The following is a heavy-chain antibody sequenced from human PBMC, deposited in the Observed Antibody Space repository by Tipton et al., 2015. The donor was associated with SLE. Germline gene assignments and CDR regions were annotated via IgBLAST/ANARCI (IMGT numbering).Heavy chain of an antibody. D-gene: IGHD5-24*01. CDR3: AREMQRWLQFAFDI. CDR1: GFTFSSYW. V-gene: IGHV3-7*03. Sequence: SLRLSCAASGFTFSSYWMSWVRQAPGKGLEWVANIKQDGSEKYYVDSVKGRFTISRDNAKNSLYLQMNSLRAEDTAVYYCAREMQRWLQFAFDIWGQGTMVTVSS. CDR2: IKQDGSEK. J-gene: IGHJ3*02.